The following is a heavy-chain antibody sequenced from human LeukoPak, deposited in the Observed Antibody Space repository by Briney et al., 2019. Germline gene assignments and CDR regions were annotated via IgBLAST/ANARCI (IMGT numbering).Heavy chain of an antibody. CDR1: GFTFSRYW. CDR2: IKQDGSEK. D-gene: IGHD2-8*01. Sequence: GGSLRLSCAASGFTFSRYWISWVRQAPGKGLEWVANIKQDGSEKYYVDSVKGRFTISRDNAKNSLYLQMNSLRGEDTAVYYCARDSCTNGVCYGFDYWGQGTLVTVSS. J-gene: IGHJ4*02. CDR3: ARDSCTNGVCYGFDY. V-gene: IGHV3-7*01.